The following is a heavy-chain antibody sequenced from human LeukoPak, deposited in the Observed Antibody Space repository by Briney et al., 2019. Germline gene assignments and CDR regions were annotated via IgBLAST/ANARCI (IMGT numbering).Heavy chain of an antibody. CDR3: AKAEQLGTWYYYAMDV. V-gene: IGHV3-23*01. CDR1: GFTFSSYA. J-gene: IGHJ6*02. CDR2: ISGSGGST. D-gene: IGHD6-13*01. Sequence: GGSLRLSCAASGFTFSSYAMSWVRQAPGKGLEWVSAISGSGGSTYYADSVKGRFTISRDNSKNTLHLQMNSLRAEDTAVYYCAKAEQLGTWYYYAMDVWGQGTTVTVSS.